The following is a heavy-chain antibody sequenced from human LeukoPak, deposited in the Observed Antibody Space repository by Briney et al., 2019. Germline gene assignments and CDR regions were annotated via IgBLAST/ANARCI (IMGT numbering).Heavy chain of an antibody. CDR2: IYYSGST. D-gene: IGHD3-3*02. Sequence: SATLSLTCTVAGGSISSYYWSWIRPPPGKGLEGIGYIYYSGSTNYNPSLKSRVTISVDTSKNQFSLKLSSVTAADTAVYYCARLARRPNWFDPWGQGTLVTVSS. CDR1: GGSISSYY. V-gene: IGHV4-59*01. CDR3: ARLARRPNWFDP. J-gene: IGHJ5*02.